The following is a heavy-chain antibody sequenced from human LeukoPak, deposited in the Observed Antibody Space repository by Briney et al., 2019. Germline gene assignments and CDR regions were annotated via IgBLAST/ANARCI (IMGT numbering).Heavy chain of an antibody. D-gene: IGHD3-22*01. CDR1: GGSFSGYY. V-gene: IGHV4-34*01. CDR2: INHSGST. CDR3: ARGGMSTYYDSGGYFSY. J-gene: IGHJ4*02. Sequence: SETLSLTCAVYGGSFSGYYWSWIRQPPGKGLEWIGEINHSGSTNYNPSLKSRVTLSADTSKSQFSLELTSVTAADTAVYFCARGGMSTYYDSGGYFSYWGQGILVTVSS.